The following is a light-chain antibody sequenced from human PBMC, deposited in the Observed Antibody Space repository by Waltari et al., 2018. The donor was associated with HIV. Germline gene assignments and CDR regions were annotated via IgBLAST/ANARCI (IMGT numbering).Light chain of an antibody. Sequence: EIVMTQSPATLSVSPGERDTLSCRASQSVSSNLAWYQHKPGQAPKLLIYGASTRATGIPARFSGSGSGTEFTLTISSLQSEDFAVYYCQQYNNWPPFTFGQGTKLEI. CDR1: QSVSSN. V-gene: IGKV3-15*01. CDR2: GAS. CDR3: QQYNNWPPFT. J-gene: IGKJ2*01.